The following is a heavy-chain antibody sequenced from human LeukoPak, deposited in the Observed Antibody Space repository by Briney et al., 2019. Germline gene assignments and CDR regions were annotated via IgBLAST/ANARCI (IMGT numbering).Heavy chain of an antibody. J-gene: IGHJ4*02. V-gene: IGHV3-21*01. CDR1: GFTFSSDS. Sequence: GGSLRLSCAASGFTFSSDSMNWVRQAPGKGLEWVSSISSSSSYIYYADSVKGRFTISRDNAKNSLYLQMNSLRAEDTAVYYCARVIHEPSGWLNYWGQGTLVTVSS. CDR3: ARVIHEPSGWLNY. CDR2: ISSSSSYI. D-gene: IGHD6-19*01.